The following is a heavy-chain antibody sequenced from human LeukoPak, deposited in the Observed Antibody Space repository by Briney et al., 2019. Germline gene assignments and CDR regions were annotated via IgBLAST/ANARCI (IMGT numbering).Heavy chain of an antibody. D-gene: IGHD2-15*01. Sequence: GGSLRLSCAASGLPFSGYAMHWGRQAPGKGLEWVALISYDGSNEHYADSVKGRFTISRDNSKNTLYLQVNSLRAEDTAVYYCAKSRFSCIGNNCYSPDYWGQGTLVTVSS. CDR2: ISYDGSNE. V-gene: IGHV3-30*18. CDR1: GLPFSGYA. CDR3: AKSRFSCIGNNCYSPDY. J-gene: IGHJ4*02.